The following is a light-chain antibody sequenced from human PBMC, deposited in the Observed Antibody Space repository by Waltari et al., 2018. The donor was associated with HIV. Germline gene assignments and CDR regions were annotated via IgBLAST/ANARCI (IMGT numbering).Light chain of an antibody. CDR2: DVS. V-gene: IGLV2-11*01. CDR3: CSYAGSYTLV. Sequence: QSALTQPRSVSGSPGQSVTISCTGTSSDVGGSNYVSWYQHHPGKAPKLMIYDVSKRPSGGPDRFSGSKSGNTASLTISGLQAEDEADYYCCSYAGSYTLVFGGGTTLTVL. J-gene: IGLJ2*01. CDR1: SSDVGGSNY.